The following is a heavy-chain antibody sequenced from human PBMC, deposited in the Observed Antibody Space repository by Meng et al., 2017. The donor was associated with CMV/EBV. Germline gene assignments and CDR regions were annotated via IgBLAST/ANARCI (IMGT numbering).Heavy chain of an antibody. CDR2: INPNSGGT. CDR3: ARGPAFSYDFWSGYYPGDYYYGMDV. D-gene: IGHD3-3*01. CDR1: GYTFTGYY. J-gene: IGHJ6*02. Sequence: ASVKVSCKASGYTFTGYYMHWVRHAPGQGLEWMGWINPNSGGTNYAQKFQGRVTMTRDASISTAYMELSRLRSDDTAVYYCARGPAFSYDFWSGYYPGDYYYGMDVWGQGTTVTVSS. V-gene: IGHV1-2*02.